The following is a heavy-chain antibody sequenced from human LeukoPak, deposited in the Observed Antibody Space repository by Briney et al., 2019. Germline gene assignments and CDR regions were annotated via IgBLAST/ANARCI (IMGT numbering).Heavy chain of an antibody. CDR3: AKGYDILTGYPTIFDY. CDR2: ISGSGGST. V-gene: IGHV3-23*01. J-gene: IGHJ4*02. CDR1: GFTFSSYS. D-gene: IGHD3-9*01. Sequence: SGGSLRLSCAASGFTFSSYSMNRVRQAPGKGLEWVSAISGSGGSTYYADSVKGRFTISRDNSKNTLYLQMNSLRAEDTAVYYCAKGYDILTGYPTIFDYWGQGTLVTVSS.